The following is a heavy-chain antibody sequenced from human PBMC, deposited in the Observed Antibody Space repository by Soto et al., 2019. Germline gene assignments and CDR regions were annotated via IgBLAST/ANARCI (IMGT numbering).Heavy chain of an antibody. V-gene: IGHV3-21*01. CDR1: GFTFSSYS. CDR3: AREETAWPLAYGLDV. Sequence: PVGSLRLSCAASGFTFSSYSIHWVRQAPGKGLEWVSSIGTRSDVYYADSVKGRFTISRDNAKNSMALQMNSLRAEDTGVYYCAREETAWPLAYGLDVWGQGTTVTV. D-gene: IGHD2-21*02. CDR2: IGTRSDV. J-gene: IGHJ6*02.